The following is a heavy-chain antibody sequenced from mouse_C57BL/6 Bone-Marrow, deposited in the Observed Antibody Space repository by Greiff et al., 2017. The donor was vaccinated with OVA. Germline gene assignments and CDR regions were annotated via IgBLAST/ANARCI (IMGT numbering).Heavy chain of an antibody. CDR2: IDPSDSYT. Sequence: QVQLQQPGAELVKPGASVKLSCKASGYTFTSYWMQWVNQRPGQGLEWIGEIDPSDSYTNYNQKFKGKATLTVDTSSSTAYMQLSSLTSEDSAVYYCAREETYYYGSSYGFAYWGQGTLVTVSA. V-gene: IGHV1-50*01. CDR3: AREETYYYGSSYGFAY. CDR1: GYTFTSYW. D-gene: IGHD1-1*01. J-gene: IGHJ3*01.